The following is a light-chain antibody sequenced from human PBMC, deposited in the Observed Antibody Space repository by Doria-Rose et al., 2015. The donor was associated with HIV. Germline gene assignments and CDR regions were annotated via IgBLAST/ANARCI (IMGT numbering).Light chain of an antibody. CDR2: DGS. Sequence: EIVLTQSPGTLSLSPGERATLSCRASRSFSSTYLAWYQQKHGQAPSLLIYDGSTRATGIPDRFSASGSGTDFTLTINRLEPEDFALYYCHQYGTSWTFGQGTKVEI. V-gene: IGKV3-20*01. CDR3: HQYGTSWT. CDR1: RSFSSTY. J-gene: IGKJ1*01.